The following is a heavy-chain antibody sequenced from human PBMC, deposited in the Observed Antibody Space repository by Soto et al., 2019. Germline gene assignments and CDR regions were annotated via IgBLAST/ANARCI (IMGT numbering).Heavy chain of an antibody. V-gene: IGHV4-61*01. Sequence: SETLSLTCTVSGGSVSSGSYYWSWIRQPPWKGLEWIGYIYYSGSTNYNPSLKSRVTISVDTSKNQFSLKLSSVTAADTAVYYCARDFDYWGQGTLVTVSS. J-gene: IGHJ4*02. CDR1: GGSVSSGSYY. CDR3: ARDFDY. CDR2: IYYSGST.